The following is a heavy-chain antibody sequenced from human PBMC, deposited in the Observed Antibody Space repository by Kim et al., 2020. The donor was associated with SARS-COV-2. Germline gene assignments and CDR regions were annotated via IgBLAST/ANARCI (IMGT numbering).Heavy chain of an antibody. Sequence: GGSLRLSCAASGFTFSRYSMNWVRQAPGKGLEWVSYISSSSSTIYYADSVKGRFTISRDNAKNSLYLQMNSLRDEDTAVYYCASDDGYSSSWDADYYGMDVWGQGTTVTVSS. V-gene: IGHV3-48*02. D-gene: IGHD6-13*01. CDR2: ISSSSSTI. J-gene: IGHJ6*02. CDR3: ASDDGYSSSWDADYYGMDV. CDR1: GFTFSRYS.